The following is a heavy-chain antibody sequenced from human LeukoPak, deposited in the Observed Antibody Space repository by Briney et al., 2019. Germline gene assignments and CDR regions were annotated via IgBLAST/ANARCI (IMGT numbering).Heavy chain of an antibody. D-gene: IGHD6-19*01. J-gene: IGHJ6*02. V-gene: IGHV3-30*18. Sequence: PGGSLRLSCAASGFTFSSYGMHWVRQAPGKGLEWVAVISYDGSNKYYADSVKGRFTISRDNPKNTLYLQMNSLRAEDTAVYYCAKDSVSSGWDVWGQGTTVTVSS. CDR2: ISYDGSNK. CDR1: GFTFSSYG. CDR3: AKDSVSSGWDV.